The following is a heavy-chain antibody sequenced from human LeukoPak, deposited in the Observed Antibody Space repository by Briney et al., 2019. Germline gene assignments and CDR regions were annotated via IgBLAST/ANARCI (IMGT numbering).Heavy chain of an antibody. CDR1: GFTFDRFT. Sequence: GGSLRLSCAASGFTFDRFTIHWVRQTSGKGLEWVFLINRRGHTFYADSVKGRFTISRDNSRNSVFLQMNSLRPEDTALYHCAKEVDCPSDCLFFHSWGQGTLVTVSS. CDR3: AKEVDCPSDCLFFHS. V-gene: IGHV3-43*01. D-gene: IGHD2-21*02. CDR2: INRRGHT. J-gene: IGHJ4*02.